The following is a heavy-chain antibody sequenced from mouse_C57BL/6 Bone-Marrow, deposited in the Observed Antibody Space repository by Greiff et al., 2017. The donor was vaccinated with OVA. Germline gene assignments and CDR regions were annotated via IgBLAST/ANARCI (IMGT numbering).Heavy chain of an antibody. CDR3: AREGAYYYGSSYVDY. CDR1: GYTLTGYW. J-gene: IGHJ2*01. V-gene: IGHV1-9*01. CDR2: ILPGSGST. Sequence: QVQLQQSGAELMKPGASVKLSCKATGYTLTGYWIEWVKQRPGHGLEWIGEILPGSGSTNYNEKFKGKATFTADTSSNTAYMQLSSLTTEDSAIYYCAREGAYYYGSSYVDYWGQGTTLTVSS. D-gene: IGHD1-1*01.